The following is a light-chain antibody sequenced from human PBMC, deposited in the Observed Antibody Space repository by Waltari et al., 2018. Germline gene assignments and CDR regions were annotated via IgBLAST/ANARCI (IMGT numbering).Light chain of an antibody. V-gene: IGKV1-39*01. J-gene: IGKJ3*01. CDR2: AAS. Sequence: DIQMTQSPSPLSASVGDRVTITCRASQSISSYLNWYQQTPGNAPKLLIYAASSLQSGVPSRFSGSGSGTDFTLTISSLQPEDFATYYCQQSYSTPLFGPGTKVDIK. CDR3: QQSYSTPL. CDR1: QSISSY.